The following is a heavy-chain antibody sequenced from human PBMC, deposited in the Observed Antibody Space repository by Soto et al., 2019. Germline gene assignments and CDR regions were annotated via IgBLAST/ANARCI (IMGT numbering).Heavy chain of an antibody. D-gene: IGHD3-10*01. J-gene: IGHJ5*02. V-gene: IGHV4-34*01. Sequence: QVQLQQWGAGLLKPSETLSLICAVYGGSFSGYYWSWIRQPPGKGLEWIGEINHSGSTNYNPSLKRRVTISVDTSKNQFSLKLSSVTAADTAVYYCARGRWGYYYGSGSYPCWFDPWGQGTLVTVSS. CDR1: GGSFSGYY. CDR3: ARGRWGYYYGSGSYPCWFDP. CDR2: INHSGST.